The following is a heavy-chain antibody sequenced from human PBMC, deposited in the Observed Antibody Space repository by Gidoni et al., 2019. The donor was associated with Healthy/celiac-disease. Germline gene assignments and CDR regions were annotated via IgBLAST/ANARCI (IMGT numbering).Heavy chain of an antibody. CDR3: ARDGLLWFGEYKKAGTSYFDY. Sequence: QVQLVQSGAEVKKPGSSVKVSCEASGGTLRRYAIRRVRQAPGPGLEWMGGIIPIFGTANYAQKFQGRVTITADESTSTAYMELSSLRSEDTAVYYCARDGLLWFGEYKKAGTSYFDYWGQGTLVTVSS. J-gene: IGHJ4*02. CDR2: IIPIFGTA. CDR1: GGTLRRYA. V-gene: IGHV1-69*01. D-gene: IGHD3-10*01.